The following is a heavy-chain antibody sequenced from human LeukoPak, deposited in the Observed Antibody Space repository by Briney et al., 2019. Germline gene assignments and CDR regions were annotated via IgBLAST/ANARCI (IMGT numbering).Heavy chain of an antibody. D-gene: IGHD3-3*01. CDR2: INHSGST. CDR3: ARRWADYDFWSGYLAFEF. Sequence: PSEPLSLTCAVYGGFFSGHYWSWIRQPPGKGLEWIGEINHSGSTNYNPSLKSRVTISVDTSKNQFPLKLSSVTAADTAVYYCARRWADYDFWSGYLAFEFWGPGTLVTVSS. J-gene: IGHJ4*02. CDR1: GGFFSGHY. V-gene: IGHV4-34*01.